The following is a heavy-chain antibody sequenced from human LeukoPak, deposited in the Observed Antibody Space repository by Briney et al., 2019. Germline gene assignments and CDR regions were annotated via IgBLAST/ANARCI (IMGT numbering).Heavy chain of an antibody. Sequence: ASVKVSCKASGYTFTSYGISWVRQAPGQGLEWMGWISVYNGDTNYAQKFQGRVTMTTDTSTSTAYMDLRSLTSDDTAVYYCARSQGATVTTDFDYWGQGTPVTVSS. CDR2: ISVYNGDT. CDR1: GYTFTSYG. CDR3: ARSQGATVTTDFDY. D-gene: IGHD4-17*01. J-gene: IGHJ4*02. V-gene: IGHV1-18*01.